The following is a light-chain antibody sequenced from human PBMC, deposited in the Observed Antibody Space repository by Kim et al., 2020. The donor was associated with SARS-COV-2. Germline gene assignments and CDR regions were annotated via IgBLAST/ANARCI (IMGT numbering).Light chain of an antibody. CDR1: QSISGVY. CDR2: GTS. CDR3: HHCDNSQYT. V-gene: IGKV3-20*01. J-gene: IGKJ2*01. Sequence: LSPGERDTISSRASQSISGVYLGWYQQKPGQPRRLRIYGTSTRATGIPDRLSGSGYGKDFTIIVSRLEPEDFAEYYSHHCDNSQYTFGQGTKLE.